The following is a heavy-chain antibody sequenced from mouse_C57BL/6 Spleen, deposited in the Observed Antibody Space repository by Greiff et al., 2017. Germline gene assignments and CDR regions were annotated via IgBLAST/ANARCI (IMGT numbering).Heavy chain of an antibody. D-gene: IGHD1-1*01. V-gene: IGHV5-16*01. J-gene: IGHJ2*01. CDR1: GFTFSDYY. CDR3: ARDWTDYYGSSHYDY. CDR2: INYDGSST. Sequence: DVHLVESEGGLVQPGSSMKLSCTASGFTFSDYYMAWVRQVPEKGLEWVANINYDGSSTYYLDSLKSRFIISRDNAENILYMQMSSLKSEDTATYYCARDWTDYYGSSHYDYRGQGTTLAV.